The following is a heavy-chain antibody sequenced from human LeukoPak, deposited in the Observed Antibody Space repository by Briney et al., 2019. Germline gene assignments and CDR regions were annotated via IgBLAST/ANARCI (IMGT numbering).Heavy chain of an antibody. CDR3: ARMISGSPEGYWFGP. D-gene: IGHD1-26*01. CDR1: GYTFTSYY. Sequence: ASVKVSCKASGYTFTSYYMHWVRQAPGQGLEWMGIINPSGGSTSYAQKFQGRVTMTRDTSTSTVYMELSSLRSEDTAVYYCARMISGSPEGYWFGPWGQGTLVTASS. CDR2: INPSGGST. V-gene: IGHV1-46*03. J-gene: IGHJ5*02.